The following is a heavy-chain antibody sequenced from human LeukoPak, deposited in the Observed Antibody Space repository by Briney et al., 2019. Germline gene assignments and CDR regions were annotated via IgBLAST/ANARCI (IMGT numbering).Heavy chain of an antibody. CDR2: ISSSSSYI. V-gene: IGHV3-21*01. CDR3: AREGLVGSFDY. D-gene: IGHD1-26*01. J-gene: IGHJ4*02. Sequence: GGSLRLSCAASGFTFSRYSMNWVRQAPGKGLEWVSSISSSSSYIYYADSVKGRFTISRDNAKNSLYLQMNSLRAEDTAVYYCAREGLVGSFDYWGQGTLVTVSS. CDR1: GFTFSRYS.